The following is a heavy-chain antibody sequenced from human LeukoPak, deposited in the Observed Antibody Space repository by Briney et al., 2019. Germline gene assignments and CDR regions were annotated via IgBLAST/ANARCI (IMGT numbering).Heavy chain of an antibody. CDR3: AREANYYDSSGYYYRFDY. Sequence: PSETLSLTCTVSGGSISSSSYYWSWIRQPPGKGLEWIGYIYYSGSTNYNPSLKSRVTISVDTSKNKFSLKLSSVTAADTAVYYCAREANYYDSSGYYYRFDYWGQGTLVTVSS. V-gene: IGHV4-61*01. CDR2: IYYSGST. CDR1: GGSISSSSYY. J-gene: IGHJ4*02. D-gene: IGHD3-22*01.